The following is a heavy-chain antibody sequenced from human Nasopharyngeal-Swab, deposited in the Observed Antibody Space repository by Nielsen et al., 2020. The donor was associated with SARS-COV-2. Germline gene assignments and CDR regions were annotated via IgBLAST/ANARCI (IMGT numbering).Heavy chain of an antibody. CDR2: LGWNTNNK. D-gene: IGHD6-13*01. V-gene: IGHV3-9*01. CDR3: VKDRWAIAGAGSVLDS. Sequence: GGSLRLSCAASGFTFADYAMHWVRLAPGKGLEWVSGLGWNTNNKGYADSVKGRFTISSDNARNSLHLEMNSLRDEDTALYYCVKDRWAIAGAGSVLDSWGQGTLVTVSS. CDR1: GFTFADYA. J-gene: IGHJ4*02.